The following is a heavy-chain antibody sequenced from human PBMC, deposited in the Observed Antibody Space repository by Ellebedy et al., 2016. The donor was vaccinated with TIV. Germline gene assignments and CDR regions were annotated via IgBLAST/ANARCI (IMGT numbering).Heavy chain of an antibody. Sequence: GESLKISCSASGFPFTSYAMHWVRQAPGKGLEYVSAISNNGGSTYYTDSVEGRFIISRDTSKKTLYLQMNGLRAEDTAIYYCAKGRGGGSDSSAPRYYFDYWGLGTLVTVSS. D-gene: IGHD3-22*01. CDR1: GFPFTSYA. V-gene: IGHV3-64*04. CDR2: ISNNGGST. J-gene: IGHJ4*02. CDR3: AKGRGGGSDSSAPRYYFDY.